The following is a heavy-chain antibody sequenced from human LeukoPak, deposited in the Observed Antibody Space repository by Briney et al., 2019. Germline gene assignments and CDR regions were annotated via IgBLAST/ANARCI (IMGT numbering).Heavy chain of an antibody. CDR1: GYTFTGYY. CDR3: ARANKQWLEGWFDP. J-gene: IGHJ5*02. Sequence: ASVKVSCKASGYTFTGYYMHWVRQVPGQGLEWMGWINPNSGGTNYAQKFQGRVTMTRDTSISTAYMELSRLRSDDTAVYYCARANKQWLEGWFDPWGQGTLVTVSS. V-gene: IGHV1-2*02. CDR2: INPNSGGT. D-gene: IGHD6-19*01.